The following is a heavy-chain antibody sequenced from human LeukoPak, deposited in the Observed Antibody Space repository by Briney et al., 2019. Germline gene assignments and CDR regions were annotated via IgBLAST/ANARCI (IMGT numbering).Heavy chain of an antibody. CDR2: MSGSGTTI. CDR3: VRDVDDYDHRRGDH. J-gene: IGHJ4*02. CDR1: GFTFSDYY. Sequence: PGGSLRLSCAASGFTFSDYYMTWIRQAPGKGMEWVSYMSGSGTTIYYTDSVKGRFTISRDNAKKSLYLQMNSLRAEDTAVYYCVRDVDDYDHRRGDHWGQGTLVTVSS. V-gene: IGHV3-11*01. D-gene: IGHD4-17*01.